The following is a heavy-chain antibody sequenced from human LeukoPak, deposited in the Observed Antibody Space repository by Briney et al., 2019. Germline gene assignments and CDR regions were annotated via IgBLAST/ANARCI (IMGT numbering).Heavy chain of an antibody. V-gene: IGHV4-34*01. CDR1: GGSFSGYY. J-gene: IGHJ6*02. CDR3: ARQPPRAKQGRLDV. Sequence: SETLSLTCAVYGGSFSGYYWSWIRQPPGKGLEWIGEINHSGSTNYNPSLKSRVTISVDTSKNQFSLRLSSVTAADTAIYYCARQPPRAKQGRLDVWGQGTTVTVSS. CDR2: INHSGST.